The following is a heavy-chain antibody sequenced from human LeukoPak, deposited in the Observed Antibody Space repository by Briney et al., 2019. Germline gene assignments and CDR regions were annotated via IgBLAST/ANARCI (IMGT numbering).Heavy chain of an antibody. D-gene: IGHD7-27*01. J-gene: IGHJ4*02. V-gene: IGHV3-11*04. CDR1: GFTFSDFY. CDR3: ARDYVWGSSESDY. CDR2: ISSSSTTI. Sequence: GGSLRLSCAASGFTFSDFYLSWIRQAPGKGLEWVSFISSSSTTIYYADSVKGRFTISRDNAKNSLYLHMNSLRVEDTAIYYCARDYVWGSSESDYWGQGTLVTVSS.